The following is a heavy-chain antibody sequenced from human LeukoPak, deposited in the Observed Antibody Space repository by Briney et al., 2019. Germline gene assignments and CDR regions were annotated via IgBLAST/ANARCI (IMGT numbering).Heavy chain of an antibody. Sequence: SSETLSLTCTVSGGSISSYYWSWIRQPAGKGLEWIGYIYYSGSTNYNPSLKSRVTISVDTSKKQFSLKLSSVTAADTAVYYCARDVDYGSGSYYKDSNWFDPWGQGTLVTVSS. D-gene: IGHD3-10*01. CDR2: IYYSGST. CDR1: GGSISSYY. J-gene: IGHJ5*02. CDR3: ARDVDYGSGSYYKDSNWFDP. V-gene: IGHV4-59*01.